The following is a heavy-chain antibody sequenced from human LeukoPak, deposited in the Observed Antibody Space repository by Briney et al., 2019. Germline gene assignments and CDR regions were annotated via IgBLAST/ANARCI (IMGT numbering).Heavy chain of an antibody. V-gene: IGHV3-48*03. CDR3: ARGSGSYSDFDY. J-gene: IGHJ4*02. CDR1: GFTFSSYE. Sequence: GGSLRLSCVASGFTFSSYEMTWVRQAPGKGLEWLPYISSSGSTIYYADSVKGRFTISRDNAKNSLYLQMNSLRAEDTAVYYCARGSGSYSDFDYWGQGTLVTVSS. CDR2: ISSSGSTI. D-gene: IGHD1-26*01.